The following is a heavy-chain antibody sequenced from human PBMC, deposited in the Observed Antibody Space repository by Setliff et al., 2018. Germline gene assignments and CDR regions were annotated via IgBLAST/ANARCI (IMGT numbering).Heavy chain of an antibody. Sequence: GGSLRLSCAASGFTFDDYGMSWVRQAPGKGLEWVSGINWNGGSTGYADSAKGRFTISRDNAKNSLYLQMNSLRAEDTAVYYCVRDRWKVMVNKGDDAFDLWGQGTMVTVSS. J-gene: IGHJ3*01. CDR1: GFTFDDYG. CDR2: INWNGGST. CDR3: VRDRWKVMVNKGDDAFDL. V-gene: IGHV3-20*04. D-gene: IGHD5-18*01.